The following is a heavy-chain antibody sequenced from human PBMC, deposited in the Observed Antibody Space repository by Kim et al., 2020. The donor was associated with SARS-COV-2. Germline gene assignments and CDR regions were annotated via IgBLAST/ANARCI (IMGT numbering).Heavy chain of an antibody. J-gene: IGHJ4*02. CDR3: ARGAYDILTGFDY. Sequence: YAQRFQGRVTITPDESTSTAYMELSSLRSEDTAVYYCARGAYDILTGFDYWGQGTLVTVSS. D-gene: IGHD3-9*01. V-gene: IGHV1-69*01.